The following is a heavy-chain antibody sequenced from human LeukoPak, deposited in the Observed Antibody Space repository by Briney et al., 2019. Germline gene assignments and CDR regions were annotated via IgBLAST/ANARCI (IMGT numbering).Heavy chain of an antibody. D-gene: IGHD2-2*02. V-gene: IGHV3-23*01. CDR2: ISGSGGST. J-gene: IGHJ4*02. CDR3: AKGRTAYCSSTSCYTIDY. Sequence: GGSLRLSCAAPGFTFSSYAMSWVRQAPGKGLEWVSGISGSGGSTYYADSVKGRFTISRDNSKNTLYLQMNSLRAEDTAVHYCAKGRTAYCSSTSCYTIDYWGQGTLVTVSS. CDR1: GFTFSSYA.